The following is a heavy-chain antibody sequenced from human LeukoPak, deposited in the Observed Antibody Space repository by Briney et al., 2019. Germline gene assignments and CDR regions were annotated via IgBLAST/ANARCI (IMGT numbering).Heavy chain of an antibody. Sequence: GGSLRLSCAASGFTFSSYGMHWVRQAPGKGLEWVAVIWYDGSNKYYADSVKGRFTISRDNAKNSLYLQMNSLRAEDTAVYYCARSYDSSGYYSFDYWGQGTLVTVSS. CDR1: GFTFSSYG. CDR3: ARSYDSSGYYSFDY. V-gene: IGHV3-33*03. J-gene: IGHJ4*02. CDR2: IWYDGSNK. D-gene: IGHD3-22*01.